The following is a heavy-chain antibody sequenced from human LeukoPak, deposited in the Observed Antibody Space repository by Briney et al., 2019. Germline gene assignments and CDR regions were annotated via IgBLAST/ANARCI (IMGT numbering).Heavy chain of an antibody. Sequence: GGSLRLSCAASGFTFSNYAMHWVRQAPGKGLEWVAAIWYDGSNKYFADSVKGRFTLSRDNSKNTLYLQMNSLRAEDTAVNYCARDRGIVGATIWYFDLWGRGTLVTVSS. V-gene: IGHV3-33*01. CDR1: GFTFSNYA. CDR3: ARDRGIVGATIWYFDL. D-gene: IGHD1-26*01. J-gene: IGHJ2*01. CDR2: IWYDGSNK.